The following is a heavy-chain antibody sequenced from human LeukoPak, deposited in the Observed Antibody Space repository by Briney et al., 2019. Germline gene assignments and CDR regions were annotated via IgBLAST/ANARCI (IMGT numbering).Heavy chain of an antibody. CDR2: IKEDGSEK. V-gene: IGHV3-7*01. J-gene: IGHJ4*02. CDR3: ARIHSGSYYMGFDY. D-gene: IGHD1-26*01. Sequence: GGSLRLSCEASGSTFSTYWMTWVRQAPGKGLEWVANIKEDGSEKSYVDSVKGRFTISKDNAKNSLYLQMNSLRAEDTAVYYCARIHSGSYYMGFDYWGQGALVTVSS. CDR1: GSTFSTYW.